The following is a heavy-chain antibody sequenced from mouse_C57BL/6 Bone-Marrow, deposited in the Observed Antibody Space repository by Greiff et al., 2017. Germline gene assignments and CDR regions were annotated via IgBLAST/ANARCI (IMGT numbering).Heavy chain of an antibody. CDR2: ISSGGDYI. D-gene: IGHD2-4*01. Sequence: EVHLVESGEGLVKPGGSLKLSCAASGFTFSSYAMSWVRQTPEKRLEWVAYISSGGDYIYYADTVKGRFTISRDNARNTLYLQMSSLKSEDTAMYYCTRNPYYDYDRDYWGQGTSVTVSS. CDR1: GFTFSSYA. V-gene: IGHV5-9-1*02. J-gene: IGHJ4*01. CDR3: TRNPYYDYDRDY.